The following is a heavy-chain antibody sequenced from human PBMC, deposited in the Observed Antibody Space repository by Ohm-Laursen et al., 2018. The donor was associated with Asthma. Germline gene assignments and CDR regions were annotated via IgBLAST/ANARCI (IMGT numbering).Heavy chain of an antibody. V-gene: IGHV1-46*01. Sequence: GASVKVSCKASGYPFTRDYMHWVRQAPGQGLEWMGIINPSGGSTSYAQKFQGRVTMTRDTSTSTAYLELSSLRYEDTAVYYCVRVAAAAGHFDHWGQGTLVTVSS. CDR1: GYPFTRDY. CDR3: VRVAAAAGHFDH. D-gene: IGHD6-13*01. CDR2: INPSGGST. J-gene: IGHJ4*02.